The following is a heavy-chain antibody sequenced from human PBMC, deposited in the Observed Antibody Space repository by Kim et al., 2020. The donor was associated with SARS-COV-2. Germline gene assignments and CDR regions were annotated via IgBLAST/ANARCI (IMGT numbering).Heavy chain of an antibody. V-gene: IGHV4-39*01. CDR3: ARRVQPHSFLNWFDP. CDR1: GGSISSSSYY. J-gene: IGHJ5*02. CDR2: IYYSGST. D-gene: IGHD6-13*01. Sequence: SETLSLTCTVSGGSISSSSYYWGWIRQPPGKGLEWIGSIYYSGSTYYNPSLKSRVTISVDTSKNQFSLKLSSVTAADTAVYYCARRVQPHSFLNWFDPWGQGTLVTVSS.